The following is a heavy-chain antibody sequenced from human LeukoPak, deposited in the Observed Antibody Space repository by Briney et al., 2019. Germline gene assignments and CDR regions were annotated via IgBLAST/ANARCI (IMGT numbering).Heavy chain of an antibody. D-gene: IGHD6-13*01. J-gene: IGHJ4*02. Sequence: GRSLRLSCAASGFTFSSYGMHWVRQAPGKGLEWVAVISYDGSNKYYADSVKGRFTIFRDNSKNTLYLQMNSLRAEDTAVYYCAKGIAAAPDYWGQGTLVTVSS. CDR2: ISYDGSNK. CDR3: AKGIAAAPDY. CDR1: GFTFSSYG. V-gene: IGHV3-30*18.